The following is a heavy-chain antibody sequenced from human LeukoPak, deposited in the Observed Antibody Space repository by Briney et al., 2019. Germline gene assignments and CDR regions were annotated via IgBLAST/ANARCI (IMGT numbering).Heavy chain of an antibody. J-gene: IGHJ4*02. V-gene: IGHV3-53*01. CDR3: ARVNKGHYLDY. Sequence: GSLRLSFAAAGFTVNANYGTWVRQAPGEGVECVSVIYSGDSTYYADSVKGRFTISRDNSKNTLYLQMNSLRAEDTAIYYCARVNKGHYLDYWGKGTLVTVSS. CDR1: GFTVNANY. D-gene: IGHD1/OR15-1a*01. CDR2: IYSGDST.